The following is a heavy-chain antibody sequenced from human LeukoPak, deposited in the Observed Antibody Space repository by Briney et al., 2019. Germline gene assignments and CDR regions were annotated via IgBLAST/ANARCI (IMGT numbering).Heavy chain of an antibody. D-gene: IGHD4-17*01. CDR3: ASDSLLYDNGDETFDH. CDR1: GYTFTGYY. Sequence: ASVKVSCKTSGYTFTGYYMHWGRQAPGEGRGWMVWINLNIGGTNYTQKFQGRVTLTRETTISTAYIWLSRPRAEDTAVYYCASDSLLYDNGDETFDHWGQRPPVTVSS. V-gene: IGHV1-2*02. J-gene: IGHJ4*02. CDR2: INLNIGGT.